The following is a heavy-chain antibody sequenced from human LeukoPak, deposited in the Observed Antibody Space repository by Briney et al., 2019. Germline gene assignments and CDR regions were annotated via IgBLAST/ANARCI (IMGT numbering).Heavy chain of an antibody. V-gene: IGHV4-39*07. CDR2: INHSGST. CDR3: ARLHKGLVGATRAFDY. CDR1: GDSISTSNSY. D-gene: IGHD1-26*01. Sequence: SETLSLTCTVSGDSISTSNSYWGWIRQPPGKGLEWIGEINHSGSTNYNPSLKSRVTISVDTSKNQFSLKLSSVTAADTAVYYCARLHKGLVGATRAFDYWGQGTLVTVSS. J-gene: IGHJ4*02.